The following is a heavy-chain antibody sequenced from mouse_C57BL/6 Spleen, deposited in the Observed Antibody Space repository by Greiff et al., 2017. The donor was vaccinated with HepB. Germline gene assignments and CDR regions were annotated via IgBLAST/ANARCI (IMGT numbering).Heavy chain of an antibody. D-gene: IGHD3-2*02. CDR3: AREGDDAADSSGSLFAY. J-gene: IGHJ3*01. V-gene: IGHV5-4*01. CDR2: ISDGGSYT. CDR1: GFTFSSDA. Sequence: EVKLVESGGGLVKPGGSLKLSCAASGFTFSSDAMSWVRQTPEKRLEWVATISDGGSYTYYPDNVKGRFTISRDNAKNNLYLQMSHLKSEDTAMYYCAREGDDAADSSGSLFAYWGQGTLVTVSA.